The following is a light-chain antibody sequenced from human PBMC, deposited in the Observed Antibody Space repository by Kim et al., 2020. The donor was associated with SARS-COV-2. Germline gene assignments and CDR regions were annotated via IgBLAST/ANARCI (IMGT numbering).Light chain of an antibody. J-gene: IGKJ1*01. CDR3: QQNYSTPWA. CDR1: HPIAFD. V-gene: IGKV1-39*01. CDR2: AAS. Sequence: IHMTQSPLSLSASVGDRVTISCRASHPIAFDLVWYQQRPGKAPHLLISAASSLESGVPSRFSGRGSGTDFFLTITSLQPEDFATYYCQQNYSTPWAFGQGTKVDIK.